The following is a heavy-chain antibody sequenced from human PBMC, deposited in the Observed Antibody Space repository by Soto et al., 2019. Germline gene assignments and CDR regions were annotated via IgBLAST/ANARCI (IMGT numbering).Heavy chain of an antibody. V-gene: IGHV2-5*02. D-gene: IGHD6-13*01. CDR2: IYWDDDK. CDR1: GFSLSTSGVG. Sequence: XVPTLVNPTQTLTLTCTFSGFSLSTSGVGVGWIRQPPGKALEWLALIYWDDDKRYSPSLKSRLTITKDTSKNQVVLTMTNMDPVDTATYYCAHTGYYSSSSNWFDPWGQGTLVTASS. J-gene: IGHJ5*02. CDR3: AHTGYYSSSSNWFDP.